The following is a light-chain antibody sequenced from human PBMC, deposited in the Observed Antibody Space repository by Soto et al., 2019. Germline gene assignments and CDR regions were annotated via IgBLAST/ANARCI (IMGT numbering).Light chain of an antibody. CDR1: QSVSSSY. V-gene: IGKV3-20*01. CDR3: QQYGSSLWT. CDR2: GAS. J-gene: IGKJ1*01. Sequence: EIVLTQSPGTLSLSPGERATLSCRASQSVSSSYLAWYQQKPGQAPRLLIYGASSRATGNPDGFSGSGSGTDFTLTISRLEPEDFAVYYCQQYGSSLWTFGQGTKVEIK.